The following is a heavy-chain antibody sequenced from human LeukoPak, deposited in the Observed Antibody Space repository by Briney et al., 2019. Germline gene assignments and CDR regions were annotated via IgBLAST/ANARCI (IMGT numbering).Heavy chain of an antibody. J-gene: IGHJ6*02. D-gene: IGHD3-3*01. CDR2: IYYSWST. CDR1: GGSISSGGYY. Sequence: SETLSLTCTVSGGSISSGGYYWSWIRQHPGKGLEWIGYIYYSWSTYYNPSLKSRVTISVDTSKNQFSLKLSSVTAADTAVYYCARDPAPYYDFWSGHGSESRMDVWGQGTTVTVSS. CDR3: ARDPAPYYDFWSGHGSESRMDV. V-gene: IGHV4-31*03.